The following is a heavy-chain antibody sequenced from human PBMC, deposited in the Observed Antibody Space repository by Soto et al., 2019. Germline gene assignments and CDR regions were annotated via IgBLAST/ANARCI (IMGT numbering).Heavy chain of an antibody. J-gene: IGHJ4*02. CDR2: INPNSGGT. D-gene: IGHD2-21*02. V-gene: IGHV1-2*04. CDR3: ARDAVVVTANPFDY. Sequence: ASVKVSCKASGYTFTGYYMHWVRQAPGQGLEWMGWINPNSGGTNYAQKFQGWVTMTRDTSISTAYMELSRLRSDDTAVYYCARDAVVVTANPFDYWGQGTLVTVS. CDR1: GYTFTGYY.